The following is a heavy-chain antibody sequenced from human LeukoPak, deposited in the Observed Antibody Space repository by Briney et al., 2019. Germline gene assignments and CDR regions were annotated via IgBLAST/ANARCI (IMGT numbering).Heavy chain of an antibody. Sequence: GGSLRLSCAASGFNFSSYGMSWVRQAPGKGLAWVSAISGSGGSTYYADSVKGRFTISRDNSKNTLYLQMNSLRAEDTAVYYCGRYYYYYMDVWGKGTTVTISS. CDR2: ISGSGGST. CDR3: GRYYYYYMDV. J-gene: IGHJ6*03. CDR1: GFNFSSYG. V-gene: IGHV3-23*01.